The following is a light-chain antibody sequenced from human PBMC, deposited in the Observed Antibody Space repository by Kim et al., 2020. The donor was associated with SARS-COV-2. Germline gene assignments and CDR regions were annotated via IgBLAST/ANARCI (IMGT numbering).Light chain of an antibody. CDR1: RSVSRDS. V-gene: IGKV3-20*01. CDR3: QQYANTLLT. J-gene: IGKJ4*01. CDR2: DVS. Sequence: DIVLTQSPGSLSLSPGERATLSCRASRSVSRDSLAWYQQKPGQAPRLLMYDVSRRATGVPDRFRGSGSGTDFTLTINRLAPEDSAVYFCQQYANTLLTFGGGTKLEI.